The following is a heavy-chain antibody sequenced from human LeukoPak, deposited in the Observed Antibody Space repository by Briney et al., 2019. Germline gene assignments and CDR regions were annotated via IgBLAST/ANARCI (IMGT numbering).Heavy chain of an antibody. Sequence: PSETLSLTCTVSGGSISSSSYYWGWIRQPPGKGLEWIGSIYYSGSTYYNPSLKSRVTISVDTSKNQFSLKLSSVTAADTAVYYCARESYYDILTGLFDYWGQGTLVTVSS. CDR1: GGSISSSSYY. CDR2: IYYSGST. D-gene: IGHD3-9*01. J-gene: IGHJ4*02. V-gene: IGHV4-39*07. CDR3: ARESYYDILTGLFDY.